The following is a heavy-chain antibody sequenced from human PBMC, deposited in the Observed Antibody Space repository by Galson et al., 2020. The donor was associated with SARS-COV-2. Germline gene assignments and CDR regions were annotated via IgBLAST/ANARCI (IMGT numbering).Heavy chain of an antibody. CDR2: MNPNSGNT. CDR1: GYTFTSYD. D-gene: IGHD5-12*01. CDR3: ARATKSRDGYNGDDY. J-gene: IGHJ4*02. V-gene: IGHV1-8*01. Sequence: SVKVSCKASGYTFTSYDIHWVRQATRQGLEGMGWMNPNSGNTRYAPKFQGRVTMTRNTSISTAYMELSSLRSEETAVYYCARATKSRDGYNGDDYWGQGTLVTVSS.